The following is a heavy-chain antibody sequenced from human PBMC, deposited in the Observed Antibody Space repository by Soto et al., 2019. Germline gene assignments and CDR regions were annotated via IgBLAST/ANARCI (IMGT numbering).Heavy chain of an antibody. D-gene: IGHD3-3*01. V-gene: IGHV1-69*01. CDR2: IIPIFGTA. Sequence: QVQLVQSGAEVKKPGSSVKVSCKASGGTFSSYAISWVRQAPGQGLEWMGGIIPIFGTANYAQKVQGRVTITADESTSTAYMELSSLRSEDTAVYYCARGRYDFWSGHPAPHFDYWGQGTLVTVSS. J-gene: IGHJ4*02. CDR3: ARGRYDFWSGHPAPHFDY. CDR1: GGTFSSYA.